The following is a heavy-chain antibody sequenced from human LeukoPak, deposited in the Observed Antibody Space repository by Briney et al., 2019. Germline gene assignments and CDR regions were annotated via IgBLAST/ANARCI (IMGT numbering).Heavy chain of an antibody. CDR1: GYTFISYY. J-gene: IGHJ4*02. Sequence: GASVTVSCTASGYTFISYYIHWVRQAPGQGLEWMGIIHPSGGSTNYAQKFQGRVTLTRDTSTSTVYMELSSLRSEDTAAYYCARAKRNYCSSTSCYLDYWGQGTLVTVSS. CDR2: IHPSGGST. V-gene: IGHV1-46*01. D-gene: IGHD2-2*01. CDR3: ARAKRNYCSSTSCYLDY.